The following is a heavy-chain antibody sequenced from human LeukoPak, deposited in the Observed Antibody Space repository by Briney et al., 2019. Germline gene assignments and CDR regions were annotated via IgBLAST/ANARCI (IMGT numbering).Heavy chain of an antibody. V-gene: IGHV3-7*01. J-gene: IGHJ4*02. Sequence: GGSLRLSCVASGFPFKGYWMAWVRQSPGKGLDWVANIKPDGSETNYLDSVKGRFTISRDNARDSLFLEMNNLRVDDTAVYYCARDGGELWPLDEWGQGILVTVSS. D-gene: IGHD3-10*01. CDR1: GFPFKGYW. CDR3: ARDGGELWPLDE. CDR2: IKPDGSET.